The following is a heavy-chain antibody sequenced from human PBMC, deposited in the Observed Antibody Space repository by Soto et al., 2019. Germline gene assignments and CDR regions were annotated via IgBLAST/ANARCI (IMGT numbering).Heavy chain of an antibody. J-gene: IGHJ6*02. CDR2: ISAYNGNT. CDR1: GYTFTSYY. V-gene: IGHV1-18*04. Sequence: QVQLVQSGAEVKKPGASVKVSCKASGYTFTSYYMHWVRQAPGQGLEWMGWISAYNGNTNYAQKLQGRVTMTTDTSTSTAYMELRSLRSDDTAVYYCARDPVVVPAAINYYYGMDVWGQGTTVTVSS. D-gene: IGHD2-2*01. CDR3: ARDPVVVPAAINYYYGMDV.